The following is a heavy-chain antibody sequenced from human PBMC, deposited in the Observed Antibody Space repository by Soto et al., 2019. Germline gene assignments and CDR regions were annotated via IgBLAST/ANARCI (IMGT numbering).Heavy chain of an antibody. CDR1: GYTFTSYG. D-gene: IGHD3-22*01. Sequence: QVQLVQSGAEVKKPGASVKVSCKASGYTFTSYGISWVRQAPGQGLAWMGWISAYNGNTNYAQKLQGRVTMTTDTSPSTAYMELRSLRSDDTAVYYCSMAPAAQHYSDPLRYWGQGTLVTVSS. CDR3: SMAPAAQHYSDPLRY. J-gene: IGHJ4*02. CDR2: ISAYNGNT. V-gene: IGHV1-18*01.